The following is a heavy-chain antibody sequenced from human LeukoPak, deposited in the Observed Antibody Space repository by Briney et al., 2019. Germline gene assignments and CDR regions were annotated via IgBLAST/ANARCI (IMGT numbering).Heavy chain of an antibody. CDR1: GYTFTTCY. V-gene: IGHV1-46*01. Sequence: ASVKVSCKASGYTFTTCYIHWVRQAPGQGLEWMGIISPSGGSTTYAQKFQDRVTMTRDTSTSTVYMELSSLRSEDTAVYYCARTSGYTFDYWGQGTLVTVSS. D-gene: IGHD3-22*01. CDR3: ARTSGYTFDY. J-gene: IGHJ4*02. CDR2: ISPSGGST.